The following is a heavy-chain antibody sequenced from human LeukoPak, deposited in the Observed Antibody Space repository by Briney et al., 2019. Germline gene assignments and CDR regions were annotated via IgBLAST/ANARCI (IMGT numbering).Heavy chain of an antibody. CDR2: IIPIFGTA. D-gene: IGHD3-22*01. CDR3: ARPTGYYESSGYYYSDAFDI. Sequence: ASVKVSCKASGYTFTAYGVSWVRQAPGQGLEWMGGIIPIFGTANYAQKFQGRVTITADESTSTAYMELSSLRSEDTAVYYCARPTGYYESSGYYYSDAFDIWGQGTMVTVSS. V-gene: IGHV1-69*13. J-gene: IGHJ3*02. CDR1: GYTFTAYG.